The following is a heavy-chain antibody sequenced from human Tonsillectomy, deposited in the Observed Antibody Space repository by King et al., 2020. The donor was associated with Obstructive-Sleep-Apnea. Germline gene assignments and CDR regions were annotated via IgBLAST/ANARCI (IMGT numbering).Heavy chain of an antibody. CDR1: GFTFNIEW. CDR3: AVGSR. D-gene: IGHD1-26*01. J-gene: IGHJ4*02. V-gene: IGHV3-7*03. Sequence: VQLVESGGGLVQPGGSLRLSCAASGFTFNIEWMSWVRQVPGKGLEWVAYINPNGSHRGLVASVKGRFRISRDNVKNSLYLQMSLLRAEDTAVYYCAVGSRWGQGTLVSVSS. CDR2: INPNGSHR.